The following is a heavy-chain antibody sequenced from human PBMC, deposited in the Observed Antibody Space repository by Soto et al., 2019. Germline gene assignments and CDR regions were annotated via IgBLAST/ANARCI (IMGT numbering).Heavy chain of an antibody. V-gene: IGHV1-18*01. J-gene: IGHJ4*02. CDR1: GYTFTSYG. CDR2: ISAHNGNT. Sequence: SVKVSCKASGYTFTSYGISWVRQAPGQGLEWMGWISAHNGNTNYAQKLQGRVTMTTDTSTSTAYMELRSLRSDDTAVYYCARVSSGSIVGANRFDYWGQGTLVTVSS. D-gene: IGHD1-26*01. CDR3: ARVSSGSIVGANRFDY.